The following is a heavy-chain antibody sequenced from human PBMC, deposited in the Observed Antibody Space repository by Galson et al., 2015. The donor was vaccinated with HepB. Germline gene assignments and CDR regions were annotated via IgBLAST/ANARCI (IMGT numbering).Heavy chain of an antibody. CDR1: GFTFSSYG. V-gene: IGHV3-30*18. CDR2: ISYDGSNK. CDR3: AKPVPPNCSSTSCHDY. J-gene: IGHJ4*02. Sequence: SLRLSCAAPGFTFSSYGMHWVRQAPGKGLEWVAVISYDGSNKYYADSVKGRSTISRDNSKNTLYLQMNSLRAEDTAVYYCAKPVPPNCSSTSCHDYWGQGTLVTVSS. D-gene: IGHD2-2*01.